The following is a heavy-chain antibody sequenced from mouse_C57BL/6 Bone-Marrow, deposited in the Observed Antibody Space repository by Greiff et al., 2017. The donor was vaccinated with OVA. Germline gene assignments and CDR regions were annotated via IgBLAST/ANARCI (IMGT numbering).Heavy chain of an antibody. CDR3: AREDYDDRAWFAY. CDR2: IDPSDSYT. D-gene: IGHD2-4*01. Sequence: QVQLQQPGAELVMPGASVKLSCKASGYTFTSYWMHWVKQRPGQGLEWIGEIDPSDSYTNYNQQLKGKSTLTVDKSSSTAYMQLSSLTAEDSAVYYCAREDYDDRAWFAYWGQGTLVTVSA. J-gene: IGHJ3*01. CDR1: GYTFTSYW. V-gene: IGHV1-69*01.